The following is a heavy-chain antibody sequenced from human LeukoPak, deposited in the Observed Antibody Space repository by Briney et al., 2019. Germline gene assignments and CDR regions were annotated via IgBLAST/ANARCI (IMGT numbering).Heavy chain of an antibody. V-gene: IGHV1-18*01. CDR3: ARVVAAADPWYYYYYMDV. CDR1: GYSSSNYG. J-gene: IGHJ6*03. CDR2: IHIYRGNT. Sequence: ASVKVSCKASGYSSSNYGISRVRQAPGQGLEWMGWIHIYRGNTNYAQKLQGRVTMTTDTSTSTAYMELRSLRSDDTAVYYCARVVAAADPWYYYYYMDVWGKGTTVTVSS. D-gene: IGHD6-13*01.